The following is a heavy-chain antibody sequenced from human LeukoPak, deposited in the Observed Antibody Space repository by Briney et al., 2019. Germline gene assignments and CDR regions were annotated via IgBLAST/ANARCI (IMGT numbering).Heavy chain of an antibody. Sequence: SVKVSCKASGGTFSSYAISWVRQAPGQGLEWMGRIIPILGIANYAQKFQGRVTITADKSTSTAYMELSSLRSEDTAVYYCARGELKDYYGMDVWGQGTTVTASS. CDR3: ARGELKDYYGMDV. D-gene: IGHD1-26*01. J-gene: IGHJ6*02. CDR1: GGTFSSYA. CDR2: IIPILGIA. V-gene: IGHV1-69*04.